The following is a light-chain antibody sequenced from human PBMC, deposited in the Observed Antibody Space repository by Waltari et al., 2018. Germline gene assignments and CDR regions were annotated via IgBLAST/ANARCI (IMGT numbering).Light chain of an antibody. CDR2: DDS. CDR3: HVWDSSSDHPWV. CDR1: NIGSKS. Sequence: SYVLTQPPSVSVAPGKTARITCGGNNIGSKSVHWYQQKPGQAPVLVIYDDSDRPSGIPGRFSGSNSGNTATLTISRGEAGDEADYYCHVWDSSSDHPWVFGGGTKLTVL. J-gene: IGLJ3*02. V-gene: IGLV3-21*04.